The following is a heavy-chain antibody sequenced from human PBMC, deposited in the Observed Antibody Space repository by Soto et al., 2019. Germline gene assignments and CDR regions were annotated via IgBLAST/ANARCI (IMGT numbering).Heavy chain of an antibody. J-gene: IGHJ4*02. CDR2: IYYSGST. CDR3: ARADGNVLDY. D-gene: IGHD3-16*01. V-gene: IGHV4-31*11. Sequence: SETLSLTXAVYGGSISSGGYYWSWIRQHPGKGLEWIGYIYYSGSTYYNPSLKSRVTISVDTSKNQFSLRLSSVTAADTAVYYCARADGNVLDYWGQGIQVTVSS. CDR1: GGSISSGGYY.